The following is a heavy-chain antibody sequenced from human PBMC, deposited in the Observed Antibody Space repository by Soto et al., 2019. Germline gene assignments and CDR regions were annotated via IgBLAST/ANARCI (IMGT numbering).Heavy chain of an antibody. Sequence: QVQLQQWGAGLLKPSETLSLSCAVYGGYFNDNYYTWFRQPPGKGLEWIGEISRSGTTKYIPSLKSRASISFDTSKSQVSLKVTSVTDADTALYYCATSLWFGTQVELWGQGALVTVSS. CDR1: GGYFNDNY. CDR2: ISRSGTT. J-gene: IGHJ5*02. V-gene: IGHV4-34*01. CDR3: ATSLWFGTQVEL. D-gene: IGHD3-10*01.